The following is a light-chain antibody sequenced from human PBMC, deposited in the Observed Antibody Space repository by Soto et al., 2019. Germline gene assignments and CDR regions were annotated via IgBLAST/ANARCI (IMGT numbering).Light chain of an antibody. CDR3: QQRSNWPPT. CDR1: QSVNSY. J-gene: IGKJ2*01. CDR2: DAS. Sequence: EIVLTQSPATLSLSPGERATLSCRASQSVNSYLAWYQQKPGQAPSLLIYDASDRATGIPARFSGSGSGTDFTLTISSLEPEDFAVYYCQQRSNWPPTFGQGTKLDIK. V-gene: IGKV3-11*01.